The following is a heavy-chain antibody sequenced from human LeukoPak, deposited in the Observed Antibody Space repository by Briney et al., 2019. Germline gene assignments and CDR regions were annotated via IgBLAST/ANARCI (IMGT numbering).Heavy chain of an antibody. CDR1: GGSISSYY. J-gene: IGHJ6*02. D-gene: IGHD2-21*01. Sequence: SETLSLTCTVSGGSISSYYWSWIRQPPGKGLEWIGYIYYSGSTNYNPSLKSRVTISVDTPKNQFSLKLSSVTAADTAVYYCARLPILSTAPFYYYYGMDVWGQGTTVTVSS. CDR3: ARLPILSTAPFYYYYGMDV. V-gene: IGHV4-59*08. CDR2: IYYSGST.